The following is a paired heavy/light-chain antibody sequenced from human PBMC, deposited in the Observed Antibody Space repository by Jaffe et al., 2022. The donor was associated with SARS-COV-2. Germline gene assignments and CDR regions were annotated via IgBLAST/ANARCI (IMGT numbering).Heavy chain of an antibody. J-gene: IGHJ4*02. CDR1: GFTFGRAW. Sequence: EIHLVESGGGFVEPGGSLTLSCAASGFTFGRAWMNWVRQAPGKGLEWVGHIRQNIEGATTDYAASVEGRFFISRDDSKDTLYLQMINMKTEDTGVYFCATGWDWPRWDGFWGRGTLVTVSS. D-gene: IGHD3-9*01. CDR2: IRQNIEGATT. CDR3: ATGWDWPRWDGF. V-gene: IGHV3-15*01.
Light chain of an antibody. CDR3: LQRRSVPYT. Sequence: DIEMTQSPSSLSASVGDRVVITCRASQAIRNDLGWYQHKLGEAPKRLIYGASTLQSGVPSRFSGSGSGTEFTLTISSLQPEDFGTYYCLQRRSVPYTFGQGTKLEIK. CDR2: GAS. V-gene: IGKV1-17*01. J-gene: IGKJ2*01. CDR1: QAIRND.